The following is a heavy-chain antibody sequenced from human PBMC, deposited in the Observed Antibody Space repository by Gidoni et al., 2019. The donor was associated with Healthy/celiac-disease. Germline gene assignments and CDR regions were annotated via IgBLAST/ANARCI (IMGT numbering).Heavy chain of an antibody. D-gene: IGHD3-3*01. J-gene: IGHJ4*02. CDR3: ARLIYDFWSGYYDY. V-gene: IGHV4-59*01. Sequence: QVQLQESGPGLVKPSETLSLTCTVSGGSISSYYWRWIRQPPGKGLECIGYIYYSGSTNYNPSLKSRVSISVDTSKNQCSLKLSSVTAADTAVYYCARLIYDFWSGYYDYWGQGTLVTVSS. CDR2: IYYSGST. CDR1: GGSISSYY.